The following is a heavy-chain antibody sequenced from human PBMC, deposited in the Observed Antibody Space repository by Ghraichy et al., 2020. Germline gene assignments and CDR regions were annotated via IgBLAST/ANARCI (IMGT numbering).Heavy chain of an antibody. CDR3: ARDRRGDYVPFDY. Sequence: GGSLRLSCAASGFTVSSNYMSWVRQAPGKGLEWVSVIYSGGSTYYADSVKGRFTISRDNSKNTLYLQMNSLRAEDTAVYYCARDRRGDYVPFDYWGQGTLVTVSS. V-gene: IGHV3-53*01. CDR1: GFTVSSNY. CDR2: IYSGGST. J-gene: IGHJ4*02. D-gene: IGHD4-17*01.